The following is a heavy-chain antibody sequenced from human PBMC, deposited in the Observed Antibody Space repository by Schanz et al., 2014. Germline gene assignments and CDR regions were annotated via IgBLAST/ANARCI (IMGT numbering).Heavy chain of an antibody. V-gene: IGHV3-66*01. CDR3: ARGGPAYYFDD. Sequence: EVQLVESGGDLVQPGGSLRLSCAASGFTFSSHWMHWVRQDPGKGLVWVSFIYIGGNTYYADSVKGRFTISRDNSKNTVYIQMNSLRAEDTAVYYCARGGPAYYFDDWGQGTLVTVSS. CDR2: IYIGGNT. J-gene: IGHJ4*02. CDR1: GFTFSSHW.